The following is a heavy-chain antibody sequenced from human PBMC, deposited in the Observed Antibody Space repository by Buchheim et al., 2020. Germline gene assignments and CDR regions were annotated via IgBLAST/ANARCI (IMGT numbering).Heavy chain of an antibody. D-gene: IGHD6-19*01. CDR1: GFSFSPYG. V-gene: IGHV3-21*02. CDR3: ARDSSGWSRDY. Sequence: EVQLVESGGGLVTPGGSLRLSCAASGFSFSPYGMTWVRQAPGKGLEWVSTIRSSYELFYGDSVNVRFVISSDHALTTVYLQMSNLRAEDTAVYFCARDSSGWSRDYWGQGTL. CDR2: IRSSYEL. J-gene: IGHJ4*02.